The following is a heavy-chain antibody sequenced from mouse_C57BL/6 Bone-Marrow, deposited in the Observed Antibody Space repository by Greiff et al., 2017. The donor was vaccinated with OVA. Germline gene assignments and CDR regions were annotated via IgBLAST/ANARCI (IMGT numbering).Heavy chain of an antibody. V-gene: IGHV6-3*01. CDR2: IRLKSDNYAT. CDR1: GFTFSNYW. J-gene: IGHJ4*01. CDR3: TLYYDYDGYAMDY. D-gene: IGHD2-4*01. Sequence: EVKLVESGGGLVQPGGSMKLSCVASGFTFSNYWMNWVRQSPEKGLEWVAQIRLKSDNYATHYAESVKGRFTISRDDSKSSVYLQMNNLRAEDTGIYYCTLYYDYDGYAMDYWGQGTSVTVSS.